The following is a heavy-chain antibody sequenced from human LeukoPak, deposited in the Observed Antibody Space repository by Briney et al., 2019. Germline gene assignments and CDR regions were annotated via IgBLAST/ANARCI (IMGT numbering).Heavy chain of an antibody. CDR2: ISGSGGST. CDR1: GFTFSSYA. CDR3: AKRPWDYYDSSGFHFDY. Sequence: GGSLRLSCAASGFTFSSYAMSWVRQAPGKGLEWVSAISGSGGSTYYADPVKRRFTISRDNSKNTLYLQMNSLRAEDTAVYYCAKRPWDYYDSSGFHFDYWGQGTLVTVSS. V-gene: IGHV3-23*01. J-gene: IGHJ4*02. D-gene: IGHD3-22*01.